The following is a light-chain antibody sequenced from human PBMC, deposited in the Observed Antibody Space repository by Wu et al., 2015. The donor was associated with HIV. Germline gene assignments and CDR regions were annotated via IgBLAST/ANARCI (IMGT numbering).Light chain of an antibody. CDR2: AAS. Sequence: IQMTQSPSSSSLSASVGDRVTITCRASQTISIYLNWYQQKPGKAPKLLIHAASSLQSGVPSRFSGSGSGTHFTLTISSLQPEDLATYYCLQDNNFPLTFGGGTKVEIK. J-gene: IGKJ4*01. V-gene: IGKV1-6*01. CDR1: QTISIY. CDR3: LQDNNFPLT.